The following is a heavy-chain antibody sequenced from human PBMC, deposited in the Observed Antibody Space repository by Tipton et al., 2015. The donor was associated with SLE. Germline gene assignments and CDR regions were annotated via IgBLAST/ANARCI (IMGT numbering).Heavy chain of an antibody. J-gene: IGHJ4*02. CDR2: IYTSGST. V-gene: IGHV4-59*10. CDR3: ARGVPAIAAALDY. Sequence: TLSLTCAVYGGPSRDYFWSWIRQPAGKGLEWIGRIYTSGSTNYNPSLKSRVTISVDTSKNQFSLKLSSVTAADTAVYYCARGVPAIAAALDYWGQGTLVTVSS. D-gene: IGHD6-13*01. CDR1: GGPSRDYF.